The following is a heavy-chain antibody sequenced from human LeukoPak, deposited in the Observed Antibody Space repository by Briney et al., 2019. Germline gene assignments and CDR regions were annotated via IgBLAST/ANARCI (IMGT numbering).Heavy chain of an antibody. CDR3: AKKSGAPGNFDY. Sequence: GGSLRLSCAASGFTFDEHPMHWVRQPPGKGLEWVSLISGDGDTKHYADSVKGRFTISRDNRKQYLYLQMNSLRTEDSALYYCAKKSGAPGNFDYWGQGTLVIVSS. J-gene: IGHJ4*02. D-gene: IGHD1-1*01. CDR1: GFTFDEHP. V-gene: IGHV3-43*02. CDR2: ISGDGDTK.